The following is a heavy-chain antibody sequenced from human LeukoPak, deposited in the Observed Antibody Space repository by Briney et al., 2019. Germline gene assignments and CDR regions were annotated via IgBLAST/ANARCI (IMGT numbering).Heavy chain of an antibody. J-gene: IGHJ4*02. V-gene: IGHV1-18*04. CDR2: ISAYNDNT. D-gene: IGHD3-10*01. CDR3: ARETGSGSYPFDY. Sequence: GASVKVSCKASGYTLTSYHIHWARQAPGQGLEWMGWISAYNDNTNYVQKFQGRVTMTTDTSTSTAYMELRSLRSDDTAVYYCARETGSGSYPFDYWGQGTLVTVSS. CDR1: GYTLTSYH.